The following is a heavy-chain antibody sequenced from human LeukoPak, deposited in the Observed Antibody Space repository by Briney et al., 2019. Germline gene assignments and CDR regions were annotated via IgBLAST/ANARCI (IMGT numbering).Heavy chain of an antibody. CDR3: VRGRYDYVPGY. D-gene: IGHD3-16*01. CDR1: GYTFTSYD. CDR2: MNPNSGNT. J-gene: IGHJ4*02. Sequence: ASVKVSCKASGYTFTSYDINWVRQATGQGLEWMGWMNPNSGNTGYAQKFQGRVTMTRDTSISTAYMERSRLRSDDTAVYYCVRGRYDYVPGYWGQGTLVTVSS. V-gene: IGHV1-8*01.